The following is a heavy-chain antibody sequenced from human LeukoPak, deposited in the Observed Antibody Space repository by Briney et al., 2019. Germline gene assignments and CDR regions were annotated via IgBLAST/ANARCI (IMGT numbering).Heavy chain of an antibody. CDR3: AREARGTRAAFDV. Sequence: GGSLRLSCAASGFTFSSYWMSWVRQAPGKGLEWAANIKEDGTHKYCVGSVRGRFTISRDNAKNSLYLQMNSLRAEDTAIYYCAREARGTRAAFDVWGQGTMVTVFS. J-gene: IGHJ3*01. CDR1: GFTFSSYW. V-gene: IGHV3-7*01. CDR2: IKEDGTHK. D-gene: IGHD2-8*01.